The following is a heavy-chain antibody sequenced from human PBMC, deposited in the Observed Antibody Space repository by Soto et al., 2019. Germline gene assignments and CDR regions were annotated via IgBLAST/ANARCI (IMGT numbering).Heavy chain of an antibody. CDR1: GFTLSNIG. J-gene: IGHJ4*02. CDR2: ISAGGNTK. CDR3: AKESGGERYAAYFDL. D-gene: IGHD2-21*01. V-gene: IGHV3-30*18. Sequence: QVQLVESGGGGVQPGTSLKLACEASGFTLSNIGMHWVRKAPAKGLEWVAVISAGGNTKYYADSVKGRFTISRDNSKNTLFLQMNSLRTEDTAVYYCAKESGGERYAAYFDLWGQGTLVTVSA.